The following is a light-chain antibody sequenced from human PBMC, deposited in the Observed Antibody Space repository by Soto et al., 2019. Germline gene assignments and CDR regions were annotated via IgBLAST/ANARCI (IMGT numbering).Light chain of an antibody. V-gene: IGLV2-11*01. CDR2: DVI. CDR1: SSDFGTYTY. J-gene: IGLJ1*01. CDR3: CSSACSYTHV. Sequence: QSVLTKPRAVSGSPGQSVTISCTGTSSDFGTYTYVSWYQQHPGKAPKLIIYDVIKRPSGVPDRFSGSKSGNTASLTISGLLAEDAADSYCCSSACSYTHVLGTGTKVTVL.